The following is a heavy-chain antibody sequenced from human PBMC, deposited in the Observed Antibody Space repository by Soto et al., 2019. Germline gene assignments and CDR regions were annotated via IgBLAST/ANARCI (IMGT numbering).Heavy chain of an antibody. J-gene: IGHJ6*02. CDR1: GFTFSSYA. D-gene: IGHD6-13*01. CDR3: AKSSRLYYYYGMDV. CDR2: ISGSGGST. Sequence: LRLSCAASGFTFSSYAMSWVRQAPGKGLEWVSAISGSGGSTYYADSVKGRFTISRDNSKNTLYLQMNSLRAEDTAVYYCAKSSRLYYYYGMDVWGQGTTVTVSS. V-gene: IGHV3-23*01.